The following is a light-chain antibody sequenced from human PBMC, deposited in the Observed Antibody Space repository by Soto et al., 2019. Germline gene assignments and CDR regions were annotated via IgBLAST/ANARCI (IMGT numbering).Light chain of an antibody. J-gene: IGKJ4*01. CDR3: QQYNNWLT. Sequence: EIVLTESPASLSLSPGERATLSCRASQSVDSYLVWYQRKPGQAPRVLIYDGSNRATGIPARFSGSGSGTEFTLTISSLQSEDFAVYYCQQYNNWLTFGGGTKVDI. V-gene: IGKV3-11*01. CDR2: DGS. CDR1: QSVDSY.